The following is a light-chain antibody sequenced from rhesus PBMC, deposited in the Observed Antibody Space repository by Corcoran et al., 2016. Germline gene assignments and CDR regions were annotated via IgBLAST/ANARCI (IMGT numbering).Light chain of an antibody. CDR3: QQSSNLWT. J-gene: IGKJ1*01. V-gene: IGKV3-24*04. CDR1: HSVGSY. Sequence: ETVVTQSPATLSLSPGERATLSCRASHSVGSYLAWYQQKPGQVPRLLLYGATSRAMGIPDRVSGSVSGTDFTLTISSLEPEDVGVYYCQQSSNLWTFGQGTKVEIK. CDR2: GAT.